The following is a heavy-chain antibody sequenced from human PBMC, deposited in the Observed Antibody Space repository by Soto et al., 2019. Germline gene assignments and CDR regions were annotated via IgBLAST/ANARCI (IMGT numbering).Heavy chain of an antibody. D-gene: IGHD2-15*01. V-gene: IGHV4-34*01. J-gene: IGHJ6*02. CDR2: INHSGST. CDR3: ARLLGYCSGGSCYSWGGYYYYYGMDV. CDR1: GGSFSGYY. Sequence: RLSETLSLTCAVYGGSFSGYYWSWIRQPPGKGLEWIGEINHSGSTNYNPSLKSRVTISVDTSKNQFSLKLSSVTAADTAVYYCARLLGYCSGGSCYSWGGYYYYYGMDVWGQGTTVTVSS.